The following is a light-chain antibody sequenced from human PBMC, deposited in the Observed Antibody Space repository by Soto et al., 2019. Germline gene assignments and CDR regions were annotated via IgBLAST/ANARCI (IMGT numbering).Light chain of an antibody. CDR2: EVR. Sequence: SYELTQPPSVSVSPGQTASITCSGYKLGDKYACWYQQRPGQSPVLVIYEVRKRPSGIPERFSGSNSGNTATLTISGTQGIDEADYYCQAWDSSTVVFGGGTKLTVL. CDR1: KLGDKY. CDR3: QAWDSSTVV. J-gene: IGLJ2*01. V-gene: IGLV3-1*01.